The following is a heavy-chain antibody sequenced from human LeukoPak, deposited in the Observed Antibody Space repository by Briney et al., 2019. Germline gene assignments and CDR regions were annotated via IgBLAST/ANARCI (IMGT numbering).Heavy chain of an antibody. Sequence: GGSLRLSCAASGFTFSNYAMTWVRQAPGKGLEWVSSIPSSGDLTYYADSVKGRFTISRDNAKNSLYLQMNSLRAEDTAVYYCARDSTSSSISSYYYYYYGMDVWGQGTTVTVSS. D-gene: IGHD6-6*01. V-gene: IGHV3-21*04. CDR1: GFTFSNYA. J-gene: IGHJ6*02. CDR2: IPSSGDLT. CDR3: ARDSTSSSISSYYYYYYGMDV.